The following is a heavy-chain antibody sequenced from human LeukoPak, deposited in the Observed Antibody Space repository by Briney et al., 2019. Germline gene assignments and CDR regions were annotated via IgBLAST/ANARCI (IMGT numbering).Heavy chain of an antibody. J-gene: IGHJ3*02. CDR2: INPSSGGT. CDR3: ARNGLYCTNGVCSSDI. D-gene: IGHD2-8*01. CDR1: GYTFTRHY. Sequence: ASVKVSCKASGYTFTRHYMNWVRQAPGQGLEWMGKINPSSGGTGYAQKFQGRVTMTRDTSTSTVYMELTSLRSEDTAVYYCARNGLYCTNGVCSSDIWGQGTLVTVSS. V-gene: IGHV1-46*01.